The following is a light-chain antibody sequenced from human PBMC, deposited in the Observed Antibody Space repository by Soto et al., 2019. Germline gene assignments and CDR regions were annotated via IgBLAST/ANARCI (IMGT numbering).Light chain of an antibody. CDR2: DAS. CDR1: QSISTW. CDR3: QQYNSFSWT. J-gene: IGKJ1*01. Sequence: DIQMTQSPSTLSASVGDSVTITCRASQSISTWLAWYQQKPGEAPKLLIYDASSLEGGVPSRFSGSGSGTEFTLTISGLQPDDFATYYCQQYNSFSWTFGQGTKVDIK. V-gene: IGKV1-5*01.